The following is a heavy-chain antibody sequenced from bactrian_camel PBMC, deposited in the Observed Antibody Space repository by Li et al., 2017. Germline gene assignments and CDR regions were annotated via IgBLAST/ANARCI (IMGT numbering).Heavy chain of an antibody. CDR3: AYDAWTRTCEADYTDYDLSVGY. V-gene: IGHV3S53*01. CDR2: IDSDGDT. D-gene: IGHD4*01. J-gene: IGHJ6*01. CDR1: GRMYVSHC. Sequence: LVESGGGSVQAGGSLRLTCEASGRMYVSHCMGWFRQAPGKEREGIAAIDSDGDTTYADSVKGRFTISLDNAKNTLYLQMNSLKPEDTAMYYCAYDAWTRTCEADYTDYDLSVGYWGQGTQVTVS.